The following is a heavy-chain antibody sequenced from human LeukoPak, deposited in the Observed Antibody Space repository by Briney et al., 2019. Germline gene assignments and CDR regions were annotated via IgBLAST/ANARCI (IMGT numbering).Heavy chain of an antibody. J-gene: IGHJ4*02. CDR1: GFTFSSYA. V-gene: IGHV3-23*01. CDR3: AKGYDILTGYYLTPNSYYFDY. Sequence: GGSLRLSCAASGFTFSSYAMSWVRQAPGKGLEWVSAISGSGGSTNYADSVKGRFTISRDNSKNTLYLQMNSLRAEDTAVYYCAKGYDILTGYYLTPNSYYFDYWGQGTLVTVSS. CDR2: ISGSGGST. D-gene: IGHD3-9*01.